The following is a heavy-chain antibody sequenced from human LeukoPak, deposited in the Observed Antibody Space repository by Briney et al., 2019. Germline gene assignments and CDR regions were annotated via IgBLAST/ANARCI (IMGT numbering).Heavy chain of an antibody. CDR1: GFTLSSYG. V-gene: IGHV3-23*01. J-gene: IGHJ4*02. CDR3: AKLPTGGYSYGQNDC. CDR2: ISGSGGRT. Sequence: GGSLRLSCAASGFTLSSYGMSWVRQAPGKGLEWVSTISGSGGRTYYADSVKGRFTISRDNSKNTLYLQMNSLRAEDTAVYYCAKLPTGGYSYGQNDCWGQGTLVTVSS. D-gene: IGHD5-18*01.